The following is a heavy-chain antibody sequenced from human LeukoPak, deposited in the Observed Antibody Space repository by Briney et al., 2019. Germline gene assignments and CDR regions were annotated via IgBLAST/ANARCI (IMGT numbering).Heavy chain of an antibody. D-gene: IGHD2-2*02. CDR3: ARAGIVVPAAIPPERNWFDP. V-gene: IGHV1-46*01. CDR1: GYTFTSYY. Sequence: ASVKVSCKASGYTFTSYYMHWVRQAPGQGLEWMGIINPSGGSTSYAQKFQSRVTMTRDMSTSTVYMELSSLRSEDTAVYYCARAGIVVPAAIPPERNWFDPWGQGTLVTVSS. J-gene: IGHJ5*02. CDR2: INPSGGST.